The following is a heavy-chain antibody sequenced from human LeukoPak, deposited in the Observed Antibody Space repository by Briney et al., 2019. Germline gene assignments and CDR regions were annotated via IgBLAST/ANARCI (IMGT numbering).Heavy chain of an antibody. Sequence: GGSLRLSCAASGFTFSTYAMSWVRQAPGKGLEWVSCINGRGVSTYYADSVKGRFTISRDNSKSTLYLQMNSLRGDDTAVYYCAKDRMKWRVAAASIEYWGRGTLVTVST. J-gene: IGHJ4*02. CDR1: GFTFSTYA. D-gene: IGHD2-2*01. CDR3: AKDRMKWRVAAASIEY. CDR2: INGRGVST. V-gene: IGHV3-23*01.